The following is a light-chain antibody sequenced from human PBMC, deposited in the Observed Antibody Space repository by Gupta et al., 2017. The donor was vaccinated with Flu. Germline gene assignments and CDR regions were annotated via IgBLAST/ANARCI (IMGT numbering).Light chain of an antibody. J-gene: IGKJ4*01. Sequence: DIQMTQSPSSLTASVGDRVTITCRASQNINSYLNWYQQKPGKAPKLLIYAATILQSGVPSRFSGSGSGTDFTLIISSLQPEDDATYYCQQSYGTPFFGGGTKVEVK. CDR2: AAT. CDR3: QQSYGTPF. V-gene: IGKV1-39*01. CDR1: QNINSY.